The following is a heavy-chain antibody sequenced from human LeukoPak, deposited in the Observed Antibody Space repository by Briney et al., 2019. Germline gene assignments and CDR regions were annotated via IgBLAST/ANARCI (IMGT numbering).Heavy chain of an antibody. CDR1: GYFISSGYY. CDR3: AIASGASASSYFAY. CDR2: IYHSGST. Sequence: PSEILSLTCAVSGYFISSGYYWGWIRQPPGKGPEWIGSIYHSGSTYYNPSLKSRATISVDTSKNQFSLKLSSVTAEDTAVYYCAIASGASASSYFAYWGQGTLVTVSS. V-gene: IGHV4-38-2*01. J-gene: IGHJ4*02. D-gene: IGHD3-10*01.